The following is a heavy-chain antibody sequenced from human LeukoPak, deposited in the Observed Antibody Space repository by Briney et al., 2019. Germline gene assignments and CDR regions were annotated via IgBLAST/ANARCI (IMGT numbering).Heavy chain of an antibody. V-gene: IGHV3-21*01. Sequence: PGGSLRLSCAASGFTFSTYSMNWVRQAPGKGLEWVSSISSSSTYTDYADSVKGRFTISRDNAKNSLYLQMNSLRAEDSAVYYCARVQDPLGYWGQGTLVTVSS. J-gene: IGHJ4*02. CDR2: ISSSSTYT. CDR3: ARVQDPLGY. D-gene: IGHD2-15*01. CDR1: GFTFSTYS.